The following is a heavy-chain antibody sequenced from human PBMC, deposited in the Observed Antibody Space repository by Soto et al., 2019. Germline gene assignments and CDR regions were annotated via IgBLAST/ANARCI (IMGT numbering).Heavy chain of an antibody. V-gene: IGHV4-59*01. J-gene: IGHJ6*02. CDR3: ARAISIYGVVTYGLDV. D-gene: IGHD3-3*01. Sequence: SETLSLTCPVSAASITSYSWSWVRPTPGKGLEWIGYISYSGGTNYNPSLNSRVTISTHTSNNQFSLRLNSVTAEDTAVYYCARAISIYGVVTYGLDVWGQGTTVTVSS. CDR1: AASITSYS. CDR2: ISYSGGT.